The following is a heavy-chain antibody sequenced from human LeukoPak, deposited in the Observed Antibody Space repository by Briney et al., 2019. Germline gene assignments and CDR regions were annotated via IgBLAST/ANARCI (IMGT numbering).Heavy chain of an antibody. CDR2: INHSGST. CDR3: ARGRSRWSFEYFQY. Sequence: SETLSLTCDVYGGSFSGYYWSWIRQPPGKGLEWIGEINHSGSTNYNPSLKSRVTISVDTSKNQFSLKLSSVTAADTAVYYCARGRSRWSFEYFQYWGQGTLVTVSS. CDR1: GGSFSGYY. J-gene: IGHJ1*01. D-gene: IGHD1-26*01. V-gene: IGHV4-34*01.